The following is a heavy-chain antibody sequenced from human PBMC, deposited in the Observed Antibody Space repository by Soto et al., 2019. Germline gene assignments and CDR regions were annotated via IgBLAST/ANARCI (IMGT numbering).Heavy chain of an antibody. J-gene: IGHJ6*02. CDR1: GYTFTGYY. D-gene: IGHD5-18*01. V-gene: IGHV1-2*04. CDR2: INPNSGGT. Sequence: ASVKVSCKASGYTFTGYYMHWVRQAPGQGLEWMGWINPNSGGTNYAQKFQGWVTMTRDTSISTAYMELSRLRSDDTAVHYCARDRKSAQRTDTAMVMYGMDVWGQGTTVTVSS. CDR3: ARDRKSAQRTDTAMVMYGMDV.